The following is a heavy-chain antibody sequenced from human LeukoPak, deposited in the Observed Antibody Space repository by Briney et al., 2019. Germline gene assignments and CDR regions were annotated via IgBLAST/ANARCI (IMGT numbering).Heavy chain of an antibody. CDR1: GFTFSSYG. Sequence: PGGSLRLSCAASGFTFSSYGMSWVRQAPGKGLEWIGSIYYRGSTYYNPSLKSRVTMSLDTSKNQFSLKLSSVTAADTAVYYCARYSFDFWSGSPGYYFDYWGQGTLVTVSS. V-gene: IGHV4-38-2*01. CDR2: IYYRGST. D-gene: IGHD3-3*01. CDR3: ARYSFDFWSGSPGYYFDY. J-gene: IGHJ4*02.